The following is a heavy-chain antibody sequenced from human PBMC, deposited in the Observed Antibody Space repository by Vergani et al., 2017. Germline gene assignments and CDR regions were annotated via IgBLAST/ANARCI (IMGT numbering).Heavy chain of an antibody. J-gene: IGHJ4*02. D-gene: IGHD2-21*01. CDR1: GYSISSGYY. V-gene: IGHV4-38-2*02. CDR2: THESETS. CDR3: AREGEGAFNLGH. Sequence: QVKLQESGPGLVKPSETLSLTCTVSGYSISSGYYWGWIRQPPGKGLEWIGETHESETSNYNPSLNSRVTISVDKSTNQCSLKLNSVTAADSGLYYCAREGEGAFNLGHWGQGTLVTVSS.